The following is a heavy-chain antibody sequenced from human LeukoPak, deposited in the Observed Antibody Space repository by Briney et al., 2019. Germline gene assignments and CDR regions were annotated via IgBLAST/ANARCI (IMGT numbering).Heavy chain of an antibody. J-gene: IGHJ4*02. V-gene: IGHV1-69*13. CDR2: IIPIFGTA. CDR3: ARDGSGSSFN. CDR1: GYTFSSND. D-gene: IGHD3-10*01. Sequence: SVKVSCKASGYTFSSNDFHWVRQSPGQGLEWMGGIIPIFGTANYAQKFQGRVTITADESTSTAYMELSSLRSEDTAVYYCARDGSGSSFNWGQGTLVTVSS.